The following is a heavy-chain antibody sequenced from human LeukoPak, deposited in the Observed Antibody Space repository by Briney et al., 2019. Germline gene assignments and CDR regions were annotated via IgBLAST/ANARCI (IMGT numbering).Heavy chain of an antibody. CDR3: ARDKSGYDYTFFDC. D-gene: IGHD5-12*01. V-gene: IGHV3-53*01. CDR1: VDSISGYY. J-gene: IGHJ4*02. CDR2: IYTGGST. Sequence: ETLSLTCTVSVDSISGYYWSWIRQPPGKGLEWVSVIYTGGSTYYADSVKGRFTISRDSSSNTLFLQMSSLRVADTAVYYCARDKSGYDYTFFDCWGQGTLVTVSS.